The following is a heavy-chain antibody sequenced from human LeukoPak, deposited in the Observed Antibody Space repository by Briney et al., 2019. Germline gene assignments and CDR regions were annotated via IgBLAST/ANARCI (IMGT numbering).Heavy chain of an antibody. CDR3: ARATMIVVGIDY. CDR2: IYYSGST. J-gene: IGHJ4*02. V-gene: IGHV4-59*08. Sequence: PSETLSLTCTVSGGSISSYYWSWIRQPPGKGLEWIGYIYYSGSTNYNPSLKSRVTISVGTSKNQFSLKLSSVTAADTAVYYCARATMIVVGIDYWGQGTLVTVSS. D-gene: IGHD3-22*01. CDR1: GGSISSYY.